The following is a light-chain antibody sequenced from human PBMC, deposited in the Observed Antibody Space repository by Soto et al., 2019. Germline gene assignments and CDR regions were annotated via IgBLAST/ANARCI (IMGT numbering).Light chain of an antibody. J-gene: IGKJ2*01. CDR2: GAS. V-gene: IGKV3-15*01. Sequence: EIVMTQPPATLSLSPGVRAALSCRASQSINSELAWYQQKPGQPPRLLIYGASTRATGVPARFTRSESGSDFTLTISGLQSEDFAVYYCQQGHNWPLTFVQGTRLEI. CDR1: QSINSE. CDR3: QQGHNWPLT.